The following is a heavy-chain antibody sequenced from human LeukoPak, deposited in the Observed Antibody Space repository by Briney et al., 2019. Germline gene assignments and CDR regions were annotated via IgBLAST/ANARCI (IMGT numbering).Heavy chain of an antibody. Sequence: GGSLRLSCAASGFTVSSNYMSWVRQAPGKGLEWVSVLYSGGSTYYADSVKGRFTISRHNSKNTLYLQMDSLRAEDTVVYYCARETSPLYDSSGYYYGLFDYWGQGTLVTVSS. CDR2: LYSGGST. CDR3: ARETSPLYDSSGYYYGLFDY. J-gene: IGHJ4*02. D-gene: IGHD3-22*01. CDR1: GFTVSSNY. V-gene: IGHV3-53*04.